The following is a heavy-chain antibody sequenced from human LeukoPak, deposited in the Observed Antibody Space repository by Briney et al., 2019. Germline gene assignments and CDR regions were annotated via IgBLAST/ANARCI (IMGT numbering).Heavy chain of an antibody. CDR2: ISRSSSTT. Sequence: GGSLRLSCAASGFTFSSYNMNWVRQAPGKGLEWVSYISRSSSTTYYADSVKGRFTISRDNAKNSLYLQMNSLRDEDTAVYYCARGEDTARAPLLDYWGQGTLVTVSS. D-gene: IGHD5-18*01. CDR1: GFTFSSYN. V-gene: IGHV3-48*02. J-gene: IGHJ4*02. CDR3: ARGEDTARAPLLDY.